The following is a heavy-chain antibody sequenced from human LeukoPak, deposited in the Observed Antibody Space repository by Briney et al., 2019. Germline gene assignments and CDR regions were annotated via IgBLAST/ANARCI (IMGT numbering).Heavy chain of an antibody. J-gene: IGHJ3*02. CDR3: ARQGGVVTARDAFDI. Sequence: SGTLSLTCTVSGGSISSHYWSWIRQPPGKGLEWIGYIYYSGSTNYIPSLKSRVTISVDTSKNQFSLKLSSVTAADTAVYYCARQGGVVTARDAFDIWGQGTMVTVSS. D-gene: IGHD2-21*02. CDR1: GGSISSHY. CDR2: IYYSGST. V-gene: IGHV4-59*08.